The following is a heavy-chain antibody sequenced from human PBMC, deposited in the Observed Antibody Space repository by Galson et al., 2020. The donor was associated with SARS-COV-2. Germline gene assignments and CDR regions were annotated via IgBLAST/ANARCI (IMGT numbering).Heavy chain of an antibody. V-gene: IGHV1-46*03. CDR3: ASVSGATTDAFDI. CDR1: GYTFTSYY. Sequence: ASVKVSCTASGYTFTSYYIHWVRQAPGQGLEWMGILSPSGGSTSYAQKFQGRVTMTRDTSTSTVYMELRSLGSEDTAVYYCASVSGATTDAFDIWGQGTMVPVSS. D-gene: IGHD1-26*01. J-gene: IGHJ3*02. CDR2: LSPSGGST.